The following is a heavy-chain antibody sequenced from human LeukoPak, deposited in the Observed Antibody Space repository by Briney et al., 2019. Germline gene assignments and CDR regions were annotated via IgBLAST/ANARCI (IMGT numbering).Heavy chain of an antibody. CDR2: IYHSGST. J-gene: IGHJ4*02. CDR3: ARGWATIFDY. V-gene: IGHV4-4*02. CDR1: GGSISSSNW. Sequence: PSETLSLTCAVSGGSISSSNWWSWVRQPPGKGLEWIGEIYHSGSTNYNPSLKSRVTISVDTSKNQFSLKLSSVTAADTAVYYCARGWATIFDYWGQGTLVTVSS. D-gene: IGHD1-26*01.